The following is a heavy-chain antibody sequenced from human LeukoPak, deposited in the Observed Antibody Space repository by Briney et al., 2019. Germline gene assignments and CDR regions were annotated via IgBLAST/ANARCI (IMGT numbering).Heavy chain of an antibody. D-gene: IGHD4-23*01. CDR1: GFTFDDYA. CDR2: ISWNSGSI. CDR3: AKDIDVSGGNANFDY. Sequence: GGSLRLSCAASGFTFDDYAMHWLRQAPGKGLEWVSGISWNSGSIGYADSVKGRFTISRDNAKNSLYLQMNSLRAEDTALYYCAKDIDVSGGNANFDYWGQGTLVTVSS. V-gene: IGHV3-9*01. J-gene: IGHJ4*02.